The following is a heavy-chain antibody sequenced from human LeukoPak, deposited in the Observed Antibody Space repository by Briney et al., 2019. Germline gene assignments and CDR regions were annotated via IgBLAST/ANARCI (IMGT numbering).Heavy chain of an antibody. Sequence: ASVKVSCKASGGTFSSYAISWVRQAPGQGLEWMGGIIPIFGTANYAQKFQGRVTITADESTSTAYMELSSLRSEDTAVYYCARDMVRDCTNGVCYLTICDYWGQGTLVTVSS. J-gene: IGHJ4*02. CDR2: IIPIFGTA. D-gene: IGHD2-8*01. CDR3: ARDMVRDCTNGVCYLTICDY. CDR1: GGTFSSYA. V-gene: IGHV1-69*13.